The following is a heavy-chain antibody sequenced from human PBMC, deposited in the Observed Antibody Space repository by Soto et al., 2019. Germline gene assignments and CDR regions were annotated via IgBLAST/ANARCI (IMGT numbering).Heavy chain of an antibody. J-gene: IGHJ3*02. CDR3: AREVGLYAFDI. Sequence: SLILSCAASGFTVSSYAMHWVRQAPGKGLEWVAVISYDGSNKYYADSVKGRFTISRDNSKNTLYLQMNSLRAEDTAVYYCAREVGLYAFDIWGQGTMVTVSS. CDR1: GFTVSSYA. V-gene: IGHV3-30-3*01. D-gene: IGHD1-26*01. CDR2: ISYDGSNK.